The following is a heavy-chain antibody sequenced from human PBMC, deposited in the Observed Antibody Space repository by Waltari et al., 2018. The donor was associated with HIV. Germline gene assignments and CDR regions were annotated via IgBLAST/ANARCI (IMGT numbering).Heavy chain of an antibody. V-gene: IGHV4-34*01. J-gene: IGHJ6*02. CDR1: GGSLSCYY. Sequence: QVRLQQWGAGLLKPSETLSLTCAVYGGSLSCYYWRWIRQPPGKGLECIGEINHSGNINYNPSLKSRVIISVDRYKNQFSLKLTSVTAADTALYYCARGSWGSGMDVWGLGTTVIVSS. CDR2: INHSGNI. D-gene: IGHD7-27*01. CDR3: ARGSWGSGMDV.